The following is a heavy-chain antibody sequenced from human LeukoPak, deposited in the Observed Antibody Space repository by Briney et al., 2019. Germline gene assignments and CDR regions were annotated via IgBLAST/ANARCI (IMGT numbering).Heavy chain of an antibody. V-gene: IGHV3-30*18. CDR3: AELGITMIGGV. D-gene: IGHD3-10*02. CDR1: GFTFSDYN. Sequence: GGSLRLSCAASGFTFSDYNMHWVRQAPGKGLEWVAVISYDGSNKYYADSVKGRFTISRDNAKNSLYLQMNSLRAEDTAVYYCAELGITMIGGVWGKGTTVTISS. CDR2: ISYDGSNK. J-gene: IGHJ6*04.